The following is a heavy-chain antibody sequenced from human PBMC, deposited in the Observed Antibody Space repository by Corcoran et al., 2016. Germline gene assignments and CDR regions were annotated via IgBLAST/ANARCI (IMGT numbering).Heavy chain of an antibody. CDR3: SRVARFGMDV. V-gene: IGHV3-21*01. D-gene: IGHD3-3*01. CDR1: GFTFSSYS. Sequence: EVQLVESGGGLVKPGGSLRLSCAASGFTFSSYSMNWVRQAPGKGLEWVSSISSSSSYIYYADSVKGRFTISRDNAKNSLYLQMNSLRAEDTAGYYCSRVARFGMDVWGQGTTVTVSS. J-gene: IGHJ6*02. CDR2: ISSSSSYI.